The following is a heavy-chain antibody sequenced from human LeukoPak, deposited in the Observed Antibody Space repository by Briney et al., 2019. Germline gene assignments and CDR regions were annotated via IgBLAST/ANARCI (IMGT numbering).Heavy chain of an antibody. J-gene: IGHJ5*02. D-gene: IGHD2-15*01. CDR1: GYTFTSYA. CDR3: ARDPGMYCSGGSCHGGWFDP. Sequence: ASVKVSCKASGYTFTSYAMNWVRQAPGQGLEWMGWINTNTGNPTYAQGFTGRFVFSLDTSVSTAYLQISSLKAEDTAVYYCARDPGMYCSGGSCHGGWFDPWGQGTLVTVSS. V-gene: IGHV7-4-1*02. CDR2: INTNTGNP.